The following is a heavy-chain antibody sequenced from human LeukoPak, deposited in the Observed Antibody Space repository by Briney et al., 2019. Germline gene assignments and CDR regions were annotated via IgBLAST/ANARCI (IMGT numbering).Heavy chain of an antibody. CDR1: GFTLNNAW. CDR3: TTDRYYDNSELQFQH. D-gene: IGHD3-22*01. Sequence: PGGSLRLSCAASGFTLNNAWMSWVRQAPGKGLEWLGRIKRETDGGTIDYAAPVKRRFTISRDDSRNTLYLQMDSLKIEDTAVYYCTTDRYYDNSELQFQHWGQGTLVTVSS. V-gene: IGHV3-15*01. CDR2: IKRETDGGTI. J-gene: IGHJ1*01.